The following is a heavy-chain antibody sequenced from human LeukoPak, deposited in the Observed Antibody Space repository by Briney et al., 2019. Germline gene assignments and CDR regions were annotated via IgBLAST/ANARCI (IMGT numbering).Heavy chain of an antibody. D-gene: IGHD6-13*01. CDR3: ARDLFILGSSLLNWFDP. CDR1: GYTFTGYY. V-gene: IGHV1-2*02. Sequence: ASVKVSCKASGYTFTGYYMHWVRQAPGQGLEWMGWINPNSGGTNYAQKFQGRVTMTRDTSISTAYMELSRLRSDDTAVYYCARDLFILGSSLLNWFDPWGQGTLVTVSS. CDR2: INPNSGGT. J-gene: IGHJ5*02.